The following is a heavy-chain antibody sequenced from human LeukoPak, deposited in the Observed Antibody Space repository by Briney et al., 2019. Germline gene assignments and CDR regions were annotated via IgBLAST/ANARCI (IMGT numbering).Heavy chain of an antibody. Sequence: ASVTVSCKASGYTFTSYAMHWVRQAPGQRLEWMGWINAGNGNTKYSQKFQGRVTITRDTSASTAYMELSSLRSEDTAVYYCARDSSGYYYYFDYWGQGTLVTVSS. J-gene: IGHJ4*02. D-gene: IGHD3-22*01. CDR1: GYTFTSYA. CDR3: ARDSSGYYYYFDY. V-gene: IGHV1-3*01. CDR2: INAGNGNT.